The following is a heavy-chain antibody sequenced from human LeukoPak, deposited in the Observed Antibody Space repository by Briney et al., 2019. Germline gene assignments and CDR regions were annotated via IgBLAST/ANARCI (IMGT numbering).Heavy chain of an antibody. Sequence: SETLSLTCTVSGGSISSYYWSWIRQPPGRGLEWIGYIYYRGSTNYNPSLKSRVTISVGTSKNQFSLKLSSVTAADTAVYYCARVSDNNWFDPWGQGTLVTVSS. CDR1: GGSISSYY. V-gene: IGHV4-59*01. D-gene: IGHD2-15*01. CDR3: ARVSDNNWFDP. CDR2: IYYRGST. J-gene: IGHJ5*02.